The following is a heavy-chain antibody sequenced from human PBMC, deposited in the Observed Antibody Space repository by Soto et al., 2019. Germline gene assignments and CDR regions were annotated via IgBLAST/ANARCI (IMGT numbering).Heavy chain of an antibody. CDR1: GGTFSSYA. Sequence: GGSVKVSCKASGGTFSSYAISWVRQAPGQGLEWMGFIIPIVGTANFAQKFQGRVTMTRDTSTSTVYMELTILRSEDAAVYYCARDYLSSKLSLSYFDFWGQRTLVTVSS. V-gene: IGHV1-69*05. J-gene: IGHJ4*02. D-gene: IGHD2-2*01. CDR3: ARDYLSSKLSLSYFDF. CDR2: IIPIVGTA.